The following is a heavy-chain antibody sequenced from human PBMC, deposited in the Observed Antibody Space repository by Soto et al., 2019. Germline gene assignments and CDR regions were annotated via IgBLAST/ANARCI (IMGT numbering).Heavy chain of an antibody. V-gene: IGHV4-30-2*01. D-gene: IGHD6-13*01. Sequence: SETLSLTCAVSGGSISSGGYSWSWIRQPPGKGLEWIGYIYHSGSTYYNPSLKSRVTISVDRSKNQFSLKLSSVTAADTAVYYCAGSRPLFSSSWADPEEEKIPPFDYWGQGTLVTVSS. CDR1: GGSISSGGYS. CDR2: IYHSGST. J-gene: IGHJ4*02. CDR3: AGSRPLFSSSWADPEEEKIPPFDY.